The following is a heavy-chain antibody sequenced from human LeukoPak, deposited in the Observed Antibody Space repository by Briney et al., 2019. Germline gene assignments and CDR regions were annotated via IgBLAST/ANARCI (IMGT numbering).Heavy chain of an antibody. Sequence: SETLSLTCSVSGGSMSGTSYYWGWIRQPPGKGLEWIGSIYYSGSTYYNPSLKSRVTISVDTSKNQFSLKLSSVTAADTAVYYCASRGVTDDYWGQGTLVTVSS. V-gene: IGHV4-39*01. CDR2: IYYSGST. J-gene: IGHJ4*02. CDR3: ASRGVTDDY. CDR1: GGSMSGTSYY. D-gene: IGHD3-10*01.